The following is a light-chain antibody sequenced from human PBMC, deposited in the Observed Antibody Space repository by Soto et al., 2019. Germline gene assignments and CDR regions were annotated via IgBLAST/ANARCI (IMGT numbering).Light chain of an antibody. CDR2: DAS. CDR1: QIISRW. V-gene: IGKV1-5*01. J-gene: IGKJ1*01. CDR3: QQYNSYPWT. Sequence: DIQMTQSPSALSASVGDRATITCRASQIISRWLAWYQEKPGKAPKLLIYDASSLEGGVPARFSGSGSGTEFPLTISSLQPDDFATYYCQQYNSYPWTFGQGTKVDIK.